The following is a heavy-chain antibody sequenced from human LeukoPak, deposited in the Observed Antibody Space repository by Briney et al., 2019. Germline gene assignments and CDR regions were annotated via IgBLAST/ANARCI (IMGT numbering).Heavy chain of an antibody. V-gene: IGHV3-21*01. Sequence: GGSLRLSCAASGFTFTSYSMNWVRQAPGKGLEWISSISSSSSYIYYADSVKGRFTISRDNAKNSLYLQMNSLRAEDTAVYYCAREFGSRLNNWFDPWGQGTLVTVSS. J-gene: IGHJ5*02. CDR1: GFTFTSYS. D-gene: IGHD6-13*01. CDR2: ISSSSSYI. CDR3: AREFGSRLNNWFDP.